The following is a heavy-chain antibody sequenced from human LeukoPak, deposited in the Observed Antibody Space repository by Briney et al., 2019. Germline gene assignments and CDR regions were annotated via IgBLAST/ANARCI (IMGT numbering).Heavy chain of an antibody. CDR1: GYTFTSYD. CDR3: ARGPPSWGYDY. V-gene: IGHV1-8*01. Sequence: ASVKVSCKASGYTFTSYDFNWVRQATGQRPEWMGWMSPNSGDTGYAQKFQDRVTMTRNTSISTAYMELSSLRSDDTAVYDCARGPPSWGYDYWGPGTLVTVSS. CDR2: MSPNSGDT. D-gene: IGHD2-2*01. J-gene: IGHJ4*02.